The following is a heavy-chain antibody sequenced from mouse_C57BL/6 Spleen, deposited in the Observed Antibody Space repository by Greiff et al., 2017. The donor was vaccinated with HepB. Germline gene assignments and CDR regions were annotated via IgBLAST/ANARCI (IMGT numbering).Heavy chain of an antibody. V-gene: IGHV1-5*01. D-gene: IGHD2-1*01. CDR1: GYTFTSYW. Sequence: EVQLQQSVTVLARPGASVKMSCKTSGYTFTSYWMHWVKQRPGQGLEWIGAIYPGNSDTSYNQKFKGKAKLTAVTSASTAYMELSSLTNEDSAVYYCTPGGNYDYFDYWGQGTTLTVSS. CDR2: IYPGNSDT. CDR3: TPGGNYDYFDY. J-gene: IGHJ2*01.